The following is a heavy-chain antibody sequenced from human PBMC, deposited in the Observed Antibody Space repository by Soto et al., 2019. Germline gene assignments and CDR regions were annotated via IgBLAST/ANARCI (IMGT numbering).Heavy chain of an antibody. CDR2: IYSGGST. V-gene: IGHV3-66*01. Sequence: EVQLVESGGGLVQPGGSLRLSCAASGFTVSSNYKSWVRQAPEKGLEWVSVIYSGGSTYYADSVKGRFTISRDNSKNTLYLQMNSLRAEDTAVYHCARDQYYDILTSYEYGMDVWGQGTTVTVSS. D-gene: IGHD3-9*01. CDR1: GFTVSSNY. J-gene: IGHJ6*02. CDR3: ARDQYYDILTSYEYGMDV.